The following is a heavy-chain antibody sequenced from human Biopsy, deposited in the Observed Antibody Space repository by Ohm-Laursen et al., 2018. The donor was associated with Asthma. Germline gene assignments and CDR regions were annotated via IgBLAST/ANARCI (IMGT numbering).Heavy chain of an antibody. Sequence: ASVKVSCKASGYSFELNGMSWVRQRPGQGLEWMGWISGYLENPNYAQKFQGRVNMTYDRSTNTAYMELKSLRTNDTAVYFCARTYCTLNTCYASFDHWGRGTLVAVSS. CDR1: GYSFELNG. D-gene: IGHD2-2*01. V-gene: IGHV1-18*04. CDR3: ARTYCTLNTCYASFDH. CDR2: ISGYLENP. J-gene: IGHJ4*02.